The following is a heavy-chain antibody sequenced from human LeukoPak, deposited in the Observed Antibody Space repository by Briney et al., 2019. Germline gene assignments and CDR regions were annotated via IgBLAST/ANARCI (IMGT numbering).Heavy chain of an antibody. CDR1: GGSISSDY. J-gene: IGHJ5*02. D-gene: IGHD3-16*01. CDR2: IFTSGST. Sequence: SETLSLTCTVYGGSISSDYWSWIRQPAGKGLEWMGRIFTSGSTSYNPSLKSPVTMSPDTSKNQFSLKLSSVTAADTAVYFCSRGGANDLWGQGTLVPVSS. V-gene: IGHV4-4*07. CDR3: SRGGANDL.